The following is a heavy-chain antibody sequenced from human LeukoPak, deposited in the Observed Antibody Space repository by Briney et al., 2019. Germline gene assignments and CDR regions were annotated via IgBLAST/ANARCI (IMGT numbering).Heavy chain of an antibody. CDR3: AREGNYYDSSGYYYGFDY. V-gene: IGHV3-48*03. CDR1: GFTLSSYE. Sequence: GGSLRLSCAASGFTLSSYEMNWVRQAPGKGLEWVSYISSSGSTIYYADSVKGRFTISRDNAKNSLYLQMNSLRAEDTAVYYCAREGNYYDSSGYYYGFDYWGQGTLVTVSS. J-gene: IGHJ4*02. CDR2: ISSSGSTI. D-gene: IGHD3-22*01.